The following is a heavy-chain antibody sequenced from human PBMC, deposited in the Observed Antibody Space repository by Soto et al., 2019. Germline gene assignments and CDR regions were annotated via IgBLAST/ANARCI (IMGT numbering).Heavy chain of an antibody. D-gene: IGHD2-8*02. CDR2: IDPSDSYT. J-gene: IGHJ6*01. Sequence: GESRKISCKGSGYMFTSSWISWLRQMPGKVLEWMGKIDPSDSYTNYSPSFQGHVSISADRSISTVYLQWSSLKASETAMYYCARCMKPHSIALVPMAVWAQGTTVTVSS. V-gene: IGHV5-10-1*01. CDR3: ARCMKPHSIALVPMAV. CDR1: GYMFTSSW.